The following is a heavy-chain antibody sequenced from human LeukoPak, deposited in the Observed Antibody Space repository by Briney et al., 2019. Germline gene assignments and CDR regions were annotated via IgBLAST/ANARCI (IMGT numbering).Heavy chain of an antibody. Sequence: GGSLRLSCAASGFTFSSYEMNWVRQAPGKGLEWVSYISSSSSYIYYADSVKGRFTISRENAKNSLSLQMNSLRAEDTAVYYCARDQGGVGYWGQGTLVTVSS. CDR2: ISSSSSYI. CDR3: ARDQGGVGY. CDR1: GFTFSSYE. J-gene: IGHJ4*02. D-gene: IGHD3-16*01. V-gene: IGHV3-21*05.